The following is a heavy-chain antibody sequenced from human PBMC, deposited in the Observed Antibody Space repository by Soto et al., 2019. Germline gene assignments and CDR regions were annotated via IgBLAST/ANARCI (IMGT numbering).Heavy chain of an antibody. CDR3: ARDKWHLDY. CDR1: GYTFSDYR. D-gene: IGHD5-12*01. J-gene: IGHJ4*02. V-gene: IGHV1-2*02. CDR2: VSPISGDT. Sequence: QVQLVQSGAEVKKPGASVKVSCKTSGYTFSDYRMHWVRQAPGQGLEWMGWVSPISGDTNYAQEFQGRVTMTSDPSIKTVSMELNSLTSDDTSMFYCARDKWHLDYWGQGTLITVSS.